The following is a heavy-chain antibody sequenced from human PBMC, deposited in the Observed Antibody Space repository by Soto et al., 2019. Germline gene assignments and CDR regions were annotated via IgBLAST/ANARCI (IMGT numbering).Heavy chain of an antibody. CDR2: IIPIFGTA. D-gene: IGHD6-13*01. J-gene: IGHJ5*02. CDR3: ARDWTYSSSWPEHP. V-gene: IGHV1-69*13. Sequence: ASVKVSCKASGGTFSSYAISWVRQAPGQGLEWMGGIIPIFGTANYAQKFQGRVTITADESTSTAYMELSSLRSEDTAVYYCARDWTYSSSWPEHPWGQGTLVTVSS. CDR1: GGTFSSYA.